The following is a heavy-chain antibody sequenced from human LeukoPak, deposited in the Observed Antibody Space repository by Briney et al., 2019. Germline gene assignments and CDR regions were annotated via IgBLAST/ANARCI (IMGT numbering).Heavy chain of an antibody. CDR3: ARESYYGSGDYSFFDY. Sequence: PAGGSLRLSCAASGFTFSSYAMSWVRQAPGKGLEWVSAISGSGGSTYYADSVKGRFTISRDNSENTLYLQMNSLRAEDTAVYYCARESYYGSGDYSFFDYWGQGTLVTVSS. J-gene: IGHJ4*02. V-gene: IGHV3-23*01. D-gene: IGHD3-10*01. CDR2: ISGSGGST. CDR1: GFTFSSYA.